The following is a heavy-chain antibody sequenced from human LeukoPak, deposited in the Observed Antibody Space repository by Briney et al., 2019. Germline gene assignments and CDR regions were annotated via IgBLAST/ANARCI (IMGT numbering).Heavy chain of an antibody. Sequence: SETLSLTCTFSGGSISSHYWSWIRQPPGKGLEWIGHVDNSGSTNYNPSLRSRVTISLDTSKNQFSLKANTVTAADTAVYYCASDMGQYYDSSGYYSWYFDLWGRGTLVTVSS. CDR3: ASDMGQYYDSSGYYSWYFDL. V-gene: IGHV4-59*11. D-gene: IGHD3-22*01. J-gene: IGHJ2*01. CDR2: VDNSGST. CDR1: GGSISSHY.